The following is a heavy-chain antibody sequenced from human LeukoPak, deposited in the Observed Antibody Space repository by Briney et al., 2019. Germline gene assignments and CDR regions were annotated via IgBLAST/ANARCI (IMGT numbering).Heavy chain of an antibody. CDR1: GGSISSYY. V-gene: IGHV4-59*08. J-gene: IGHJ4*02. CDR3: ARRGIAAAGYDY. CDR2: MYYSGTT. Sequence: SETLSLTCTVSGGSISSYYWSWIRQPPGKGLEWIGYMYYSGTTNYNPSLKSRVTILVDTSKNQFSLNLSSVTAADTAVYYCARRGIAAAGYDYWGQGTLVTVS. D-gene: IGHD6-13*01.